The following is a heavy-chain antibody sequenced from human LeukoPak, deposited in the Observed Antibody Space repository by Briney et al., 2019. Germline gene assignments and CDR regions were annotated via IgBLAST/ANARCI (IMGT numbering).Heavy chain of an antibody. D-gene: IGHD2-15*01. CDR2: IKGDGSKI. J-gene: IGHJ4*02. CDR1: GFTFSEYW. CDR3: ARDGSCFDF. V-gene: IGHV3-7*01. Sequence: GGCLRLSCGASGFTFSEYWMTWVRQAPGRGPEWVANIKGDGSKIYYVDSVKGRFTISRDNDKNSLYLQMNNLRVEDTAVYHCARDGSCFDFWGQGALVTVAS.